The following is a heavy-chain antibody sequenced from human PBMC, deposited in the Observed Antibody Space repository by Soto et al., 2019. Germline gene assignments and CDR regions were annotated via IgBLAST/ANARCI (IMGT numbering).Heavy chain of an antibody. CDR2: IYPGDSDT. D-gene: IGHD6-19*01. J-gene: IGHJ3*02. CDR3: ARQMYSSGWYDAFDI. V-gene: IGHV5-51*01. CDR1: GYSFTSYW. Sequence: EVQLVQSGAEVKKPGESLKISCKGSGYSFTSYWIGWVRQMPGKGLEWMGIIYPGDSDTRYSPSFQGQVTISADKSISTAYLQWSSLKASDTAMYYCARQMYSSGWYDAFDIWGQGTMVTVSS.